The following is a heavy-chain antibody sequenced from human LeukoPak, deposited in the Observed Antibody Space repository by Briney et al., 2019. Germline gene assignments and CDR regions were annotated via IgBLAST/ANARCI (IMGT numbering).Heavy chain of an antibody. CDR1: GFTFSDYY. D-gene: IGHD5-24*01. V-gene: IGHV3-11*04. Sequence: GGSLRLSCAASGFTFSDYYMSWIRQAPGKGPEWVPYISSSGSTIYYADSVKGRFTISRDNAKNSLYLQMNSLRAEDTAVYYCARDVRGRRDGYNLCWGQGTLVTVSS. CDR3: ARDVRGRRDGYNLC. J-gene: IGHJ4*02. CDR2: ISSSGSTI.